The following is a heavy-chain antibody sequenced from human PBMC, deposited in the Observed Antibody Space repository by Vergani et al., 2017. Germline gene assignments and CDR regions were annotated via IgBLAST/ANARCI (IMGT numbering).Heavy chain of an antibody. D-gene: IGHD3-10*01. J-gene: IGHJ1*01. CDR1: GFTFDTYT. Sequence: EVQLLESGGGLVQPGGSRRLSCAGAGFTFDTYTMAYVRQAPGKGLEWVATISRGGGDIFYADSVKGRFTISRDNSKNTLFLQMNSLKDEDTAVYYCTTAWSLYYLHGECFQYWGRGTLVSVSS. V-gene: IGHV3-23*01. CDR2: ISRGGGDI. CDR3: TTAWSLYYLHGECFQY.